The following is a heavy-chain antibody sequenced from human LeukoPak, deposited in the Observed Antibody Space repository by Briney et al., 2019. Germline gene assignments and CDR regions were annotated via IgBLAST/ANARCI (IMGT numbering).Heavy chain of an antibody. Sequence: SETLSLTCTVSGGSISSGYHYWGWIRQPPGKGLEWIGYVYYSGSTNYSPSLESRVTVSVDTSKNQFSLKLNSVTAADTAVYYCARIIYGGNSEYFYYAMDVWGQGTAVTVSS. J-gene: IGHJ6*02. D-gene: IGHD4-23*01. V-gene: IGHV4-61*01. CDR3: ARIIYGGNSEYFYYAMDV. CDR2: VYYSGST. CDR1: GGSISSGYHY.